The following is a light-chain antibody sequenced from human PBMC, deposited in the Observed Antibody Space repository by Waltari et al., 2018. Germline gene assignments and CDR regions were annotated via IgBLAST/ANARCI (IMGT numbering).Light chain of an antibody. V-gene: IGLV2-8*01. CDR3: SSYAGSNNV. J-gene: IGLJ1*01. CDR1: SSDVGGYNY. Sequence: QSALTQPPSASGSPGQSVTISCTRTSSDVGGYNYFSWYQQHPGKAPKLMIYEDNKRPSGVPDRFSGSKSGNTASLTVSGLQAEDEADYYCSSYAGSNNVFGTGTKVTVL. CDR2: EDN.